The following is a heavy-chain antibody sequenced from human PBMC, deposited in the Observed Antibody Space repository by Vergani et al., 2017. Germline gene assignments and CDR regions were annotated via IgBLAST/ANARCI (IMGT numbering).Heavy chain of an antibody. D-gene: IGHD2-15*01. CDR2: FDPEDGET. V-gene: IGHV1-24*01. Sequence: VPLVQSGAEVKKPGASVKVSCKVSGYTLPELSMHWVRPAPGKGLEWMGGFDPEDGETIYAQKFQGRVTMTEDTSTDTAYMELSSLRSEDTAVYYCATRKVSVVAATVGLDAFDIWGQGTMVTVSS. CDR1: GYTLPELS. J-gene: IGHJ3*02. CDR3: ATRKVSVVAATVGLDAFDI.